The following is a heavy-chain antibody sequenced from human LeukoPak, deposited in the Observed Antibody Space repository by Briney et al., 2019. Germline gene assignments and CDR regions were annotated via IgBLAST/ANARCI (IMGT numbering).Heavy chain of an antibody. CDR2: IYYSGYT. D-gene: IGHD4-17*01. J-gene: IGHJ4*02. CDR3: ARREMKYGDYGSLGFDY. Sequence: SQTLSLTCTVSGGSISSGDYYWSWIRQPPGKGLEWIAYIYYSGYTYYNPSLQSRVTISVDTSKNQFSLKLSSVTAADTAVYYCARREMKYGDYGSLGFDYWGQGTLVTVSS. CDR1: GGSISSGDYY. V-gene: IGHV4-30-4*01.